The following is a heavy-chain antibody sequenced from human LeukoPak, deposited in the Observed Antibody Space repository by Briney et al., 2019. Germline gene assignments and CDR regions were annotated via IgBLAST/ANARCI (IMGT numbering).Heavy chain of an antibody. CDR3: ARPLLVCSGGSCYSDWFDP. CDR2: INPNSGGT. V-gene: IGHV1-2*02. J-gene: IGHJ5*02. Sequence: GASVKVSCKASGYTFTGYYMHWVRQAPGQGLEWMGWINPNSGGTNYAQKFQGRVTMTRDTSISTAYMELSRLRSDDTAVYYCARPLLVCSGGSCYSDWFDPWGQGTLVTVSS. D-gene: IGHD2-15*01. CDR1: GYTFTGYY.